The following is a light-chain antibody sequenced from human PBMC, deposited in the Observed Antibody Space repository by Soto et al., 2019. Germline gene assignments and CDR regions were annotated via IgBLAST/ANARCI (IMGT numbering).Light chain of an antibody. Sequence: EIVLTQSPGTLSLSPGERATLSCRASQSVSSSYLAWYQQKPGQAPRLLIYGASSRATGIPDRFSGSGSGTDFTLTISRLEPEDFATYYCQQYNSYSNTFGQGTKLEIK. V-gene: IGKV3-20*01. CDR3: QQYNSYSNT. CDR1: QSVSSSY. J-gene: IGKJ2*01. CDR2: GAS.